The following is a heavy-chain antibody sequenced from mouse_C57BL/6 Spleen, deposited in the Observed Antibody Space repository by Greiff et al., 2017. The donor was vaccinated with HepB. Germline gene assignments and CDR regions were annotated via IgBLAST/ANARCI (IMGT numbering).Heavy chain of an antibody. CDR2: ISPGSGST. J-gene: IGHJ2*01. CDR1: GYTFTSYW. Sequence: QVQLQQPGAELVKPGASVKMSCKASGYTFTSYWITWVKQRPGQGLEWIGDISPGSGSTNYNEKFKSKATLTVDTSSSTAYMQLSSLTSEDSAVYYCDREGSGNDVGGYWGQGTTLTVSS. D-gene: IGHD2-2*01. CDR3: DREGSGNDVGGY. V-gene: IGHV1-55*01.